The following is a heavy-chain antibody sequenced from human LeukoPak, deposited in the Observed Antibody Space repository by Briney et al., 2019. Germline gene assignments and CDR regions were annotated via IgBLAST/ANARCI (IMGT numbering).Heavy chain of an antibody. CDR2: IDHRGDT. J-gene: IGHJ4*03. CDR1: VGSFSRYY. Sequence: SETLSLTCAVYVGSFSRYYWSWSRQSPGKGLEWIAEIDHRGDTNYNPSVKSRVTISVDTSKNQFSLKVRSLSAADTAVYYCARGATISETGYFDFWGQGTLVTVSS. D-gene: IGHD5-24*01. CDR3: ARGATISETGYFDF. V-gene: IGHV4-34*01.